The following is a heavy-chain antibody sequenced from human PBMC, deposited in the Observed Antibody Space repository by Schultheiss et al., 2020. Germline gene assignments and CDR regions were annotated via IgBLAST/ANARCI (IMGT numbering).Heavy chain of an antibody. V-gene: IGHV2-5*01. Sequence: SGPTLVKPTQTLTLTCTFSGFSLSTSGVGVGWIRQPPGKALEWLALIYWNDDKRYSPSLKSRLTITKDTSKNQVVLTMTNMDPVDTATYYCARMFREVVTVRYYYYGMDVWGQGTTVTVSS. CDR2: IYWNDDK. J-gene: IGHJ6*02. CDR1: GFSLSTSGVG. CDR3: ARMFREVVTVRYYYYGMDV. D-gene: IGHD3-10*02.